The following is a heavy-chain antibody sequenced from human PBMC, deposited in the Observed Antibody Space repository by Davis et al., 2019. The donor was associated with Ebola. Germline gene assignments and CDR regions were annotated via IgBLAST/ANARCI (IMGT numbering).Heavy chain of an antibody. V-gene: IGHV1-2*06. CDR2: INPNSGGT. CDR3: ARPIYSSSWFGYAFDI. CDR1: GYTFTSYY. J-gene: IGHJ3*02. Sequence: ASVKVSCKASGYTFTSYYMHWVRQAPGQGLEWMGRINPNSGGTNYAQKFQDRVTMTRDTSISTAYMELSRLRSDDTAVYYCARPIYSSSWFGYAFDIWGQGTMVSVSS. D-gene: IGHD6-13*01.